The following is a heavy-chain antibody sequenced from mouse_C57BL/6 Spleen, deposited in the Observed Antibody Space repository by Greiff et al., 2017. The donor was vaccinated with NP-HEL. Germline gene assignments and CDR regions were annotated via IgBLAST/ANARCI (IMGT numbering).Heavy chain of an antibody. V-gene: IGHV1-85*01. Sequence: VNVVESGPELVKPGASVKLSCKASGYTFTSYDINWVKQRPGPGLEWIGWIYPRDGSTKYNEKFKGKATLTVDTSSSTAYMELHSLTSDDSAVYFCARGGNGYFFAYWGQGTLVTVSA. CDR3: ARGGNGYFFAY. J-gene: IGHJ3*01. CDR2: IYPRDGST. CDR1: GYTFTSYD. D-gene: IGHD2-3*01.